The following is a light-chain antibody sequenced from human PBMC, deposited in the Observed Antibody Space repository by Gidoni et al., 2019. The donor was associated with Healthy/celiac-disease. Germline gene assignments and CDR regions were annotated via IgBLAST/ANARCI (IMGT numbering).Light chain of an antibody. V-gene: IGKV4-1*01. CDR2: WAS. J-gene: IGKJ2*01. CDR3: QQYYSTRT. Sequence: DIVLTQSPDSMAVSLGERATINCKSSQSVLYSSNNKNYLAWYHQKPGQPPKLLIYWASTRESGVPDRFSGSGSGTDFTLTISSLQAEDVAVYYCQQYYSTRTFXQXTKLEIK. CDR1: QSVLYSSNNKNY.